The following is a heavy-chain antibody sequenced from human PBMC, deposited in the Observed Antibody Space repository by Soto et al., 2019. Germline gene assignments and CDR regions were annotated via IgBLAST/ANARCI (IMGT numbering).Heavy chain of an antibody. CDR2: IYYSGNT. V-gene: IGHV4-30-4*01. Sequence: SETLSLTCTVSGGSTSSDNYWSWIRQPPGKGLEWIGHIYYSGNTDYNPSLKSRLAISIDTSKNKFSLKLSSVTAADTAVDFCAREGGESSDGLYYFDSWGQGSLVTVSS. CDR1: GGSTSSDNY. J-gene: IGHJ4*02. D-gene: IGHD3-16*01. CDR3: AREGGESSDGLYYFDS.